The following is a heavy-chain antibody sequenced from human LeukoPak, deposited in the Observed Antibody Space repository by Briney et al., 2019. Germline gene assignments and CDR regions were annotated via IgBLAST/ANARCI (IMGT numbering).Heavy chain of an antibody. J-gene: IGHJ2*01. CDR3: ARLTGTHPHWYFDL. Sequence: SETLSLTCTVSGGSISSYYWSWIRQHPGKGLEWIGYIFYSGSTYYNPSLKSRVTISVDTSKNQFSLKLSSVTAADTAVYYCARLTGTHPHWYFDLWGRGALVTVSS. CDR1: GGSISSYY. D-gene: IGHD1-7*01. V-gene: IGHV4-59*06. CDR2: IFYSGST.